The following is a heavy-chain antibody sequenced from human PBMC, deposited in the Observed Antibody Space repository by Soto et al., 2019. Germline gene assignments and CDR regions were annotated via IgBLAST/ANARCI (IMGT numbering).Heavy chain of an antibody. V-gene: IGHV5-10-1*01. CDR1: GYSFTSYW. J-gene: IGHJ4*02. CDR2: IDPSDSYT. D-gene: IGHD5-12*01. Sequence: PGESLKISCKGSGYSFTSYWISWVRQMPGKGLEWMGRIDPSDSYTNYSPSFQGHVTISADKSISTAYLQWSSLKASDTAMYYCARLGDGYNFRFDVGFGYWGQGTLVTVSS. CDR3: ARLGDGYNFRFDVGFGY.